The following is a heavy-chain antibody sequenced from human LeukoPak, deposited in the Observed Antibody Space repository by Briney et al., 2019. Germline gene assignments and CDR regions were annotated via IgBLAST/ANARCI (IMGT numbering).Heavy chain of an antibody. Sequence: SETLSLTCTVPGGSISSYYWNWIRQPPGKGLEWVGYIYYSGSTNYNPSLKSRVTISIDTSKNQISLKLSSVTAADTAVYYCARVSLTMVRGVSYFDYWGQGTLVTVSS. J-gene: IGHJ4*02. D-gene: IGHD3-10*01. V-gene: IGHV4-59*01. CDR2: IYYSGST. CDR1: GGSISSYY. CDR3: ARVSLTMVRGVSYFDY.